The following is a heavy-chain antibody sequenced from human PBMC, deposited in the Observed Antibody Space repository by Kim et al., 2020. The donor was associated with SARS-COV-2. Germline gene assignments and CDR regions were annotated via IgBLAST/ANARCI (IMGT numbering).Heavy chain of an antibody. Sequence: SETLSLTCTVSGGSISSSSYYWGWIRQPPGKGLGWIGSIYYSGSTYYNPSLKSRVTISVDTSKNQFSLKLSSVTAADTAVYYCARQIRRCQLLSSSTYHFDYWGQGTLVTVSS. CDR3: ARQIRRCQLLSSSTYHFDY. V-gene: IGHV4-39*01. D-gene: IGHD2-2*01. CDR1: GGSISSSSYY. CDR2: IYYSGST. J-gene: IGHJ4*02.